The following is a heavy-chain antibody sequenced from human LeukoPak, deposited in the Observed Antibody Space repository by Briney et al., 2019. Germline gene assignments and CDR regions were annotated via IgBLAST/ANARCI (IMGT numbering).Heavy chain of an antibody. D-gene: IGHD2-2*03. CDR1: GYTFTSYG. V-gene: IGHV1-18*01. J-gene: IGHJ4*02. CDR2: ISAYNGNT. Sequence: ASVKVSCKASGYTFTSYGISWVRPAPGQGLEWMGWISAYNGNTNYAQKLQGRVTMTTDTSTSTAYMELRSLRSDDTAVYYCARSLFGYCSCTSCSYYFDYWGQGTLVTVSS. CDR3: ARSLFGYCSCTSCSYYFDY.